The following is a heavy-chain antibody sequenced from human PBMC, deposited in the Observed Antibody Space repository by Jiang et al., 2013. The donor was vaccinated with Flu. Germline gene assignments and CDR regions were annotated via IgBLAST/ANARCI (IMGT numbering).Heavy chain of an antibody. CDR2: ISAYNGNT. CDR1: GYTFTSYG. J-gene: IGHJ3*02. V-gene: IGHV1-18*01. D-gene: IGHD3-22*01. Sequence: GAEVKKPGASVKVSCKASGYTFTSYGITWVRQAPGQGLEWMGWISAYNGNTNYAQKLQGRVTMTTDTSTSTAYMELRSLRSDDTAVYYCARDERDSSGYYSNAFDIWAKGNGHRLF. CDR3: ARDERDSSGYYSNAFDI.